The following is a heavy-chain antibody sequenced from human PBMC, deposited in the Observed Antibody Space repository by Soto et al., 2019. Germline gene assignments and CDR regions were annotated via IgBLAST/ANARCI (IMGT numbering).Heavy chain of an antibody. Sequence: GGSLRLSCAASGFTFSSYSMNWVRQAPGKGLEWVSSISSSSSYINYADSVKGRFTISRGNAKNTLYLQMNSLRAEDTAVYYCAGDGGRYCTNGVCQDYYYYGMDVWGQGTTVTVSS. D-gene: IGHD2-8*01. V-gene: IGHV3-21*01. CDR2: ISSSSSYI. J-gene: IGHJ6*02. CDR3: AGDGGRYCTNGVCQDYYYYGMDV. CDR1: GFTFSSYS.